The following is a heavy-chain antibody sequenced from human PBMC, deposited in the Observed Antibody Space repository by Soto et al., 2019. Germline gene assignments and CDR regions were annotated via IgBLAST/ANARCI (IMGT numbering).Heavy chain of an antibody. V-gene: IGHV3-23*01. CDR2: VQSNHVT. Sequence: GGSLSLSCQVSGFTFGSYAMSGVRQAPGKGLEWVALVQSNHVTYYADSVRGRFTVSRDNSKNTLYLQMDSLRVEDTALYYCAKWLRGGSYYCDFWGQGAMVTVSS. CDR3: AKWLRGGSYYCDF. J-gene: IGHJ4*02. CDR1: GFTFGSYA. D-gene: IGHD3-10*01.